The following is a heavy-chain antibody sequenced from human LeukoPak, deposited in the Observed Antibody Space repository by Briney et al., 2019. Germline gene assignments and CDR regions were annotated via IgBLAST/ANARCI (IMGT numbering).Heavy chain of an antibody. D-gene: IGHD2-2*01. CDR2: IKSKTDGGTT. Sequence: GGTLRLSCAASRFTFSNACMSWVRQAPGQGRDWVGRIKSKTDGGTTEYAAPGKDRLTIPRDDSKNTLYLQMNRLKTEDTAVYYCTTVGGYCSSTNCYYGYWGQGTLVTVSS. J-gene: IGHJ4*02. V-gene: IGHV3-15*01. CDR1: RFTFSNAC. CDR3: TTVGGYCSSTNCYYGY.